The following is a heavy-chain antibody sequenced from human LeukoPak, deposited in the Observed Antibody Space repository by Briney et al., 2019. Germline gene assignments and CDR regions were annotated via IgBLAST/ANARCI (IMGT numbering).Heavy chain of an antibody. CDR2: IWYDGSNK. V-gene: IGHV3-33*01. CDR1: GFTFSSYG. J-gene: IGHJ6*02. D-gene: IGHD5-18*01. CDR3: ARSGYSYGSYYYYGMDV. Sequence: GGSLRLSCAASGFTFSSYGMHWVRQAPGKGLEWVAVIWYDGSNKYYADSVKGRFTISRDNSKNTLYLQMNSLRAEDTAVYYCARSGYSYGSYYYYGMDVWGQGTTITVSS.